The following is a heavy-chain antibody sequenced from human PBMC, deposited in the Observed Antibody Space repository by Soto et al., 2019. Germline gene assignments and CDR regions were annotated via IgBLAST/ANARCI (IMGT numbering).Heavy chain of an antibody. CDR1: GGSISSGGYY. CDR3: ARGSFSSSSSWFDP. V-gene: IGHV4-31*03. Sequence: TLSLTGTVCGGSISSGGYYWSWIRQHPGKGLEWIGYIYYSGRTYYNPSLHSRVSIAVDTTENQFSLKLTSVTAADTSVYYCARGSFSSSSSWFDPWGRGTLVTVSS. J-gene: IGHJ5*02. D-gene: IGHD6-6*01. CDR2: IYYSGRT.